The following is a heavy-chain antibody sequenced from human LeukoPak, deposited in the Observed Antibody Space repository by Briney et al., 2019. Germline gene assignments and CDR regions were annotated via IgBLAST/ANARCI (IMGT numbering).Heavy chain of an antibody. CDR3: ARGQEYSSSSCDY. V-gene: IGHV3-21*01. J-gene: IGHJ4*02. CDR2: ISSSSSYI. CDR1: GFIFSSYG. D-gene: IGHD6-6*01. Sequence: KPGGSLRLSCAASGFIFSSYGMHWVRQAPGKGLEWVSSISSSSSYIYYADSVKGRFTISRDNAKNSLYLQMNSLRAEDTAVYYCARGQEYSSSSCDYWGQGTLVTVSS.